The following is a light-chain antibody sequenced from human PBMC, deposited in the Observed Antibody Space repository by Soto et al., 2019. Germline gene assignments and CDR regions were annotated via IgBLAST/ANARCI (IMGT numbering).Light chain of an antibody. V-gene: IGKV4-1*01. CDR1: QSVLYSSNNKNC. CDR2: WAS. J-gene: IGKJ1*01. Sequence: DIVMTQSPDSLAVSLGERATINCRSSQSVLYSSNNKNCLAWYQQKPGQPPKLLIYWASTRESGVPDRFSGSGSGTDFTLTISSLQAEDVAVYYCQQYYTIPWTFGQGTKVEIK. CDR3: QQYYTIPWT.